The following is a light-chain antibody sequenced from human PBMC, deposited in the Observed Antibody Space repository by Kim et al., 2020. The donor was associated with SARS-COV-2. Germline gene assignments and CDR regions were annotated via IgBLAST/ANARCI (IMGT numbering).Light chain of an antibody. V-gene: IGKV3-20*01. CDR3: QQYGSSPYT. Sequence: SSNYLAWYQQRPGQAPRLLIYGASSRATGIPDTFSGSGSGTDFTLTISRLEPEDCAVYYCQQYGSSPYTFGQGTKLEIK. J-gene: IGKJ2*01. CDR1: SSNY. CDR2: GAS.